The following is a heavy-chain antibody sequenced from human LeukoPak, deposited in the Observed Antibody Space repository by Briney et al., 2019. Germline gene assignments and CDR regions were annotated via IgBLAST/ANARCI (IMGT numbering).Heavy chain of an antibody. CDR1: GGSISSSNW. D-gene: IGHD3-10*01. CDR2: IYHSGST. V-gene: IGHV4-4*02. J-gene: IGHJ6*03. Sequence: SETLSLTCAVSGGSISSSNWWSWVRQPPGKGLEWIGEIYHSGSTNYNPSLKSRVTISVDKSKNQFSLKLSSVTAADTAVYYCARDIITMVRGEYYMDVWGKGTTVTVSS. CDR3: ARDIITMVRGEYYMDV.